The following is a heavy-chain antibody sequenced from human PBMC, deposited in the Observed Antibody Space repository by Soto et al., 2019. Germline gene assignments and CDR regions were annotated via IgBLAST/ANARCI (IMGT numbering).Heavy chain of an antibody. CDR3: ARCIAAAGTVIDY. CDR1: GYTFTSYA. V-gene: IGHV1-3*01. J-gene: IGHJ4*02. D-gene: IGHD6-13*01. CDR2: INAGNGNT. Sequence: ASVKVSCKASGYTFTSYAMHWVRQAPGQRLEWMGWINAGNGNTKYSQKFQGRVTITRDTSASTAYMELSSLRSEDTAVYYCARCIAAAGTVIDYWGQGTLVTVSS.